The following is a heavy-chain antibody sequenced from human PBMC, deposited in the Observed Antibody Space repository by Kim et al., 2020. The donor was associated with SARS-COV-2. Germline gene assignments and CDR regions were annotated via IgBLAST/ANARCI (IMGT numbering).Heavy chain of an antibody. D-gene: IGHD3-16*01. CDR2: ISCDGGTT. CDR1: GFTFSSYG. CDR3: ARGRLSWLINTYYCGMD. J-gene: IGHJ6*01. V-gene: IGHV3-23*01. Sequence: GGSLRLSCAASGFTFSSYGMSWVRQAPGKGLEWVAVISCDGGTTYYADSVKGRFTISRDNSKNSLYLQMNSLRAEDTAVYYCARGRLSWLINTYYCGMD.